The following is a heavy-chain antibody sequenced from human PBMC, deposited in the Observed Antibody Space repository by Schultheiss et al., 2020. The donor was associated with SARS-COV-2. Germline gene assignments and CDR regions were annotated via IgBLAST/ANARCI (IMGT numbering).Heavy chain of an antibody. V-gene: IGHV3-30*01. CDR3: ARYYDFWSGYHRMDV. CDR1: GFTFSSYA. D-gene: IGHD3-3*01. CDR2: IWYDGSNK. J-gene: IGHJ6*02. Sequence: GGSLRLSCAASGFTFSSYAMHWVRQAPGKGLEWVAVIWYDGSNKYYADSVKGRFTISRDNAKNTLYLQMNSLRAEDTAVYYCARYYDFWSGYHRMDVWGQGTTVTVSS.